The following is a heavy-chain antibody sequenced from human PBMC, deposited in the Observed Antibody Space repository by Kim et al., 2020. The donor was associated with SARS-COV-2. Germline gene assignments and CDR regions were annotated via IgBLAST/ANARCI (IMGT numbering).Heavy chain of an antibody. CDR3: ARDASANWGSYFDY. D-gene: IGHD7-27*01. J-gene: IGHJ4*02. CDR1: GFTFSDHY. Sequence: GGSLRLSCAASGFTFSDHYMDWVRQAPGKGLEWVGRVRNKANSYTTEYAASVKGRFTISRDDSKNSLYLQMNSLNTDDTAVYYCARDASANWGSYFDYWGQGTLVTVSS. CDR2: VRNKANSYTT. V-gene: IGHV3-72*01.